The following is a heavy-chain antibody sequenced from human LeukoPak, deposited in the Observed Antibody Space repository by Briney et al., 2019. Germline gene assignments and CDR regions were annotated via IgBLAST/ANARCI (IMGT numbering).Heavy chain of an antibody. V-gene: IGHV3-48*02. Sequence: GGSLRLSCAASGFTFSSYSMNWVRQAPGKGLEWVSYISSSSTIYYADSVKGRFTISRDNAKNSLYLQMNSLRDEDTAVHYCARDRSYYYDSSGRDWGQGTLVTVSS. CDR2: ISSSSTI. CDR1: GFTFSSYS. CDR3: ARDRSYYYDSSGRD. D-gene: IGHD3-22*01. J-gene: IGHJ4*02.